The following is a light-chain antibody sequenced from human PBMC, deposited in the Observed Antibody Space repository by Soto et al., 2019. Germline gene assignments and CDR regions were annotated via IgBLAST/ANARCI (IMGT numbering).Light chain of an antibody. V-gene: IGLV2-14*01. CDR1: SSDVGGYKY. J-gene: IGLJ2*01. Sequence: QSALTQPASVSGSPGQSLTISCTGSSSDVGGYKYVSWYQQHPGKAPKLMIYEVSNRPSGVSDRFSGSKSGNTASLTISGLQAVDEADYYCSSYTIIGTLVFGGGTKLTVL. CDR2: EVS. CDR3: SSYTIIGTLV.